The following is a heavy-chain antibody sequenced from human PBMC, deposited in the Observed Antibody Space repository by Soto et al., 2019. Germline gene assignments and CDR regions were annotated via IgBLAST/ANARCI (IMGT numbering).Heavy chain of an antibody. J-gene: IGHJ6*02. D-gene: IGHD2-2*01. Sequence: SVKVSCKASGYTFTGYYMHWVRQAPVQGLEWMGWINPNSGGTNYAQKFQGRVTMTRDTSISTAYMELSRLRSDDTAVYYCARVGYCSSTSCYYYYYYGMDVWGQGTTVTVSS. CDR1: GYTFTGYY. V-gene: IGHV1-2*02. CDR3: ARVGYCSSTSCYYYYYYGMDV. CDR2: INPNSGGT.